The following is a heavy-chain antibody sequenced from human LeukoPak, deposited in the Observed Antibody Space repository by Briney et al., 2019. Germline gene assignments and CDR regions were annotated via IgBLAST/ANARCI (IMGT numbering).Heavy chain of an antibody. J-gene: IGHJ4*02. V-gene: IGHV3-23*01. CDR3: AKDRGRYYDSSGYYWGYYFDS. CDR2: ISGGGAST. CDR1: GFIFRSYA. D-gene: IGHD3-22*01. Sequence: PGGSLRLSCAASGFIFRSYAVNWVRQAPGKGLEWVSTISGGGASTYYADSVKGRFTISRDNSKNTLYLQMSSLRAEDTAVYYCAKDRGRYYDSSGYYWGYYFDSWGQGILVTVST.